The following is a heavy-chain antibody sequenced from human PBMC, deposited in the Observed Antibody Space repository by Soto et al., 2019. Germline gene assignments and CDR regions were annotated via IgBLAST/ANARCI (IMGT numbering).Heavy chain of an antibody. CDR1: GFTFSSSS. CDR3: AKSGDYGGYAIDY. J-gene: IGHJ4*02. V-gene: IGHV3-23*01. CDR2: ITPGGGST. D-gene: IGHD4-17*01. Sequence: GGSLRLSCAASGFTFSSSSMNWVRQAPGKGLEWVSTITPGGGSTYYADSVKGRFTISRDNSKNTLYLQINSLRAEDTAVYYCAKSGDYGGYAIDYWGQGTLVTVSS.